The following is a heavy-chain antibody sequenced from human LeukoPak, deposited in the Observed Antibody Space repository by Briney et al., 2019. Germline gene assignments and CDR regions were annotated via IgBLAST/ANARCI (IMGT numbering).Heavy chain of an antibody. CDR1: GGSISSGSYY. J-gene: IGHJ4*02. D-gene: IGHD6-19*01. Sequence: SETLSLTCTVSGGSISSGSYYWSWIRQPAGKGLEWIGYIYYSGSTNYNPSLKSRVTISVDTSKNQFSLKLSSVTAADTAVYYCAREASSGWHIDYWGQGTLVTVSS. V-gene: IGHV4-61*10. CDR2: IYYSGST. CDR3: AREASSGWHIDY.